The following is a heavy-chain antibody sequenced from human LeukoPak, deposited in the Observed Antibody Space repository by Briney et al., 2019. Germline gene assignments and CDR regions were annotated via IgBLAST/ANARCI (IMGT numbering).Heavy chain of an antibody. J-gene: IGHJ3*02. CDR1: GYTFTSYY. Sequence: ASVKVSCKASGYTFTSYYMHWVRQAPGQGLEWMGIINPSGGSTSYAQKFQGRVTMTRDTSTSTVYMELSSLRSEDTAVYYCARGDEPNYYDSSGAFDIWGQGTIVTVSS. D-gene: IGHD3-22*01. CDR2: INPSGGST. CDR3: ARGDEPNYYDSSGAFDI. V-gene: IGHV1-46*01.